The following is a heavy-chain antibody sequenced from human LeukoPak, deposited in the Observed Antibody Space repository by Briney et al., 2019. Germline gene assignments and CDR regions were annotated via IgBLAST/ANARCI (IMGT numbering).Heavy chain of an antibody. J-gene: IGHJ4*02. CDR2: ISSSSSYI. Sequence: GGPLRLSCAASGFTFSSYSMNWVRQAPGKGLEWVSSISSSSSYIYYADSVKGRFTISRDNAKNSLYLQMNSLRAEDTAVYYCARVGGGYSSSWYEILDYWGQGTLVTVSS. CDR3: ARVGGGYSSSWYEILDY. V-gene: IGHV3-21*01. CDR1: GFTFSSYS. D-gene: IGHD6-13*01.